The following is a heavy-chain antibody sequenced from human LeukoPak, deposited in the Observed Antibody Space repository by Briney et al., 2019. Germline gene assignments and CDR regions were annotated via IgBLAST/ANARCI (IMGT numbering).Heavy chain of an antibody. CDR2: IKQDGSEK. CDR1: GFTFSHYW. CDR3: AKDLLERERVVRGPIGY. V-gene: IGHV3-7*05. J-gene: IGHJ4*02. D-gene: IGHD3-10*01. Sequence: PGGSLRLTCAASGFTFSHYWMSWVRQAPGKGLEWVANIKQDGSEKYYVDSVKGRSTISRDNAKNSLYLQMNSLRAEDTAVYYCAKDLLERERVVRGPIGYWGQGTLVTVSS.